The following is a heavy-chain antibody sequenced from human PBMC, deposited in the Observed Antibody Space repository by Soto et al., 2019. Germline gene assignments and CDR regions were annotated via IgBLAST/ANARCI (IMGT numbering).Heavy chain of an antibody. CDR1: GGSFSGYY. J-gene: IGHJ4*02. D-gene: IGHD3-22*01. CDR2: INHSGST. V-gene: IGHV4-34*01. CDR3: ASFTYYYDSSGSHDY. Sequence: SETLSLTCAVYGGSFSGYYWSWIRQPPGKGLEWIGEINHSGSTNYNPSLKSRVTISVDTSKNQFSLKLSSVTAADTAVYYCASFTYYYDSSGSHDYWGQGTLVTVSS.